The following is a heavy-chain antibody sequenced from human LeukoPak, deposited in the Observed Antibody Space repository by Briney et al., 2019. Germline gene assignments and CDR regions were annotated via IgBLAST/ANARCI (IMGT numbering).Heavy chain of an antibody. J-gene: IGHJ4*02. D-gene: IGHD3-22*01. CDR3: ARELNYDSSGYYFDY. Sequence: ASVKVSCKASGYTFTVYFMHWVRQAPGQGREWMGWINPNSGGINYAQKFQGRVTMTRDTSISTAYMELSRLRSDDTAVYYCARELNYDSSGYYFDYWGQGTLVTVSS. V-gene: IGHV1-2*02. CDR1: GYTFTVYF. CDR2: INPNSGGI.